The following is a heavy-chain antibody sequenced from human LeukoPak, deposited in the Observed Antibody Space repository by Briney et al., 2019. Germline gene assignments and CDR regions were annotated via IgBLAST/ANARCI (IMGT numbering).Heavy chain of an antibody. J-gene: IGHJ4*02. Sequence: PGGSLRLSCEASGFTFNTYGIHWVRQAPGKGLEWVAFVRYDGTEKYYADSVKGRFTISRDNSKNTLYLQMNSLRAEDTAVYFCTKGRASNSWTPEDWGQGTLVTVSS. CDR1: GFTFNTYG. CDR2: VRYDGTEK. V-gene: IGHV3-30*02. D-gene: IGHD6-13*01. CDR3: TKGRASNSWTPED.